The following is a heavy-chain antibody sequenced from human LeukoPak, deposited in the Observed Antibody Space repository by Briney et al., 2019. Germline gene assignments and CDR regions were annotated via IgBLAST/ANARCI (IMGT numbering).Heavy chain of an antibody. CDR2: IYTSGST. Sequence: SETLSLTCTVSGGSISSGSYYWSWLRQPAGKGLEWIGRIYTSGSTNYNPSLKSRVTISVDTSKNQFSLKLSSVTAADTAVYYCARERWRDGYNSKGFDIWGQGTMVTVSS. J-gene: IGHJ3*02. CDR3: ARERWRDGYNSKGFDI. CDR1: GGSISSGSYY. D-gene: IGHD5-24*01. V-gene: IGHV4-61*02.